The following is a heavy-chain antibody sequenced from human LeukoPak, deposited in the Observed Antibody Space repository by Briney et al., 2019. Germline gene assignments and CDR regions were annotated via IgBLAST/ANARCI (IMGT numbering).Heavy chain of an antibody. D-gene: IGHD3-3*01. CDR3: ARAPAGGPLRFFDY. J-gene: IGHJ4*02. Sequence: ASVKVPCKASGYTFTGYYIHWERQAPGQGLEWMGWIHPNSGGTNFAQKFQGRVTMTRDSSISTAYMEVSSLRSDETAVYYCARAPAGGPLRFFDYWGQGTLVTVSS. CDR2: IHPNSGGT. CDR1: GYTFTGYY. V-gene: IGHV1-2*02.